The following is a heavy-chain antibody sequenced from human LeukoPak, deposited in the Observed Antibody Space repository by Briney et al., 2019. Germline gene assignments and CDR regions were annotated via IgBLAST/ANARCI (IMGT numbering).Heavy chain of an antibody. V-gene: IGHV3-15*01. Sequence: GGSLRLSCAASGFTFKTVWMNWVRQAPGTGLEWVGRIKSNTDGGTTDYAAPVKGRFTISRDDSKDTLYLQMNSLKTEDTAVYYCTTENYYLAYWGQGTLVTVSP. CDR2: IKSNTDGGTT. J-gene: IGHJ4*02. D-gene: IGHD3-22*01. CDR1: GFTFKTVW. CDR3: TTENYYLAY.